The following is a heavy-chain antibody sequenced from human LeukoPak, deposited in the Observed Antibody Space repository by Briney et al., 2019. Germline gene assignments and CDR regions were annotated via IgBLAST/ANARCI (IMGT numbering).Heavy chain of an antibody. D-gene: IGHD1-26*01. CDR3: GRGGQGSTPLDY. V-gene: IGHV3-74*01. J-gene: IGHJ4*02. CDR1: GFTFNSHW. Sequence: GGSLRLSCAASGFTFNSHWMHWVRQAPGRGLVWVSGISADGSSTRYADSVNGRFTISRDNDKNTLYLQMNSLRAEDTAVYYCGRGGQGSTPLDYWGQGTLVTVSS. CDR2: ISADGSST.